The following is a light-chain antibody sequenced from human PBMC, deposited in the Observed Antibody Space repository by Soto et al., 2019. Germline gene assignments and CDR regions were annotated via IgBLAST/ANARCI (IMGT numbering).Light chain of an antibody. CDR2: DAS. CDR1: QSVYND. V-gene: IGKV3-15*01. Sequence: EIVMTQSPAALSVSPGARAPLSCRASQSVYNDLAWYQQKPGQAPRLLFYDASMRATGVPARFSGSGSGTEFTLTINSLQSEDFAVYYCQQRSKWPPTFGQGTRLEIK. J-gene: IGKJ5*01. CDR3: QQRSKWPPT.